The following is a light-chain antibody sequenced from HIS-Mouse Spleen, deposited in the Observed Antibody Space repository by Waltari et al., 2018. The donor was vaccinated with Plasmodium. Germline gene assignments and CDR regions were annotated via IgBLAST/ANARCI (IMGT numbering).Light chain of an antibody. J-gene: IGKJ2*01. CDR1: QSVLYSSNNKNY. CDR2: WAS. CDR3: QQYYSTPYT. Sequence: DIVMTQSPDSLAVSLGERATINCKSSQSVLYSSNNKNYLAGYQQKPGQPPKLLIYWASTRESGVPSRFRGSGSWTDFTLTISSLQSEDVAVYYCQQYYSTPYTFGQGTKLEIK. V-gene: IGKV4-1*01.